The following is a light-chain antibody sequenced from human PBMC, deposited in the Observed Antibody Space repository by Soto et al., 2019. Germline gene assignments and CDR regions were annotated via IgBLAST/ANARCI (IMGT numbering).Light chain of an antibody. CDR1: HGIRNA. V-gene: IGKV1-6*01. CDR3: LQDINYPWT. CDR2: GAS. J-gene: IGKJ1*01. Sequence: IQMTQSPSSVSAAVGARVAISCRASHGIRNALGWYQQKPGKPTKVLIYGASNLQSGVQPGFSGSGSGTDFTLAISSLQHEDSATYYCLQDINYPWTFGQGTKVDIK.